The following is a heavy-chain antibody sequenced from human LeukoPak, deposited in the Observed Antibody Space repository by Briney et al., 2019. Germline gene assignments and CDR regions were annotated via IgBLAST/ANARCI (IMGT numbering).Heavy chain of an antibody. Sequence: GGSLRPSCAASGFTFSDYYMSWNRQAPGKGLEWVSYISSSGSTIYYADSVKGRFTISRDNAKNSLYLQMNSLRAEDTAVYYCARDRLYYYDSSGYLDYWGQGTLVTVSS. J-gene: IGHJ4*02. CDR3: ARDRLYYYDSSGYLDY. D-gene: IGHD3-22*01. V-gene: IGHV3-11*01. CDR1: GFTFSDYY. CDR2: ISSSGSTI.